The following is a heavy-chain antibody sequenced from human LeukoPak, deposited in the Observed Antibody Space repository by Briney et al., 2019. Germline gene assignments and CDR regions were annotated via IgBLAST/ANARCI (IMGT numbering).Heavy chain of an antibody. V-gene: IGHV1-46*01. J-gene: IGHJ4*02. D-gene: IGHD3-9*01. CDR2: INPSGGGT. CDR3: ARGDRLPGYSAPVGDY. CDR1: GYSFVNYY. Sequence: ASVTVPCKAAGYSFVNYYMHWVRQAPGQGLEWMALINPSGGGTTYAEKLQGRVTVTMDTSTRTVYMDLSSLRSDDTAVYYCARGDRLPGYSAPVGDYWGQGTLVTVSS.